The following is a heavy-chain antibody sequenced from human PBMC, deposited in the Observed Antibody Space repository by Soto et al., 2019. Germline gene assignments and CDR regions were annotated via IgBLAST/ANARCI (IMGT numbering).Heavy chain of an antibody. Sequence: SVKVSCKGSGGTFSSYRINGVRQAPGQGLEWVGGIVPIYRTADYAQKFQGRVTITADESARTAYMELRSLKAQDTAVYYCARDSGAKLSSSWGQGTLVTVYS. V-gene: IGHV1-69*13. CDR3: ARDSGAKLSSS. J-gene: IGHJ4*02. D-gene: IGHD6-13*01. CDR1: GGTFSSYR. CDR2: IVPIYRTA.